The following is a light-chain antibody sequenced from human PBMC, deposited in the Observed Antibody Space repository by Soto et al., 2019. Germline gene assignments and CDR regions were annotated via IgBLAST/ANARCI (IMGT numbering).Light chain of an antibody. CDR1: SSDVGNYEL. Sequence: QSALTQPASVSGSPGQSITISCIGTSSDVGNYELVSWYQQLPGKAPKLIIYEVTKRTSGVPNRYSGSKSGNTASLTISGLLAEDEADYHCCSFAGGSTYVVFGGGTKLTVL. J-gene: IGLJ2*01. CDR2: EVT. CDR3: CSFAGGSTYVV. V-gene: IGLV2-23*02.